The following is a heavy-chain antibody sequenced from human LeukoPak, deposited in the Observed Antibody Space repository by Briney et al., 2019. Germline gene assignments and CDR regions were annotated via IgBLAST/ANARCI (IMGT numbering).Heavy chain of an antibody. CDR2: INPSGGST. D-gene: IGHD6-19*01. V-gene: IGHV1-46*01. CDR3: ARDLVAGTLSGAFDI. CDR1: GYTFTSYY. J-gene: IGHJ3*02. Sequence: ASVKVSCKASGYTFTSYYMHWVRQAPGQGLEWMGIINPSGGSTSYAQKFQGRVTMTRDTSTSTVYMELSSLRSEDTAVYYCARDLVAGTLSGAFDIWGQGTMVTVSS.